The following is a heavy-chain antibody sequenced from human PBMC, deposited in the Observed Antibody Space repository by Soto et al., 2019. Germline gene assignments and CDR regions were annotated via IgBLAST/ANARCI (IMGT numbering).Heavy chain of an antibody. Sequence: GGSLRLSCAASGFTFSSYSMNWVRQAPGKGLEWVSYISSSSSTIYYADSVKGRFTISRDNAKNSLYLQMNSLRDEDTAVYYYARDPILRSRGGMDVWGQGTTVTVSS. J-gene: IGHJ6*02. V-gene: IGHV3-48*02. CDR2: ISSSSSTI. D-gene: IGHD3-10*01. CDR3: ARDPILRSRGGMDV. CDR1: GFTFSSYS.